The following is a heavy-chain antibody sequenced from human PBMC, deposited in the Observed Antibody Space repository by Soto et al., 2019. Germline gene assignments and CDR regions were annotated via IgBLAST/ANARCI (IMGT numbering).Heavy chain of an antibody. D-gene: IGHD2-2*01. V-gene: IGHV1-46*01. CDR1: GYTFTSYY. Sequence: ASVKVSCKASGYTFTSYYMHWVRQAPGQGLEWMGIINTSGGSTNYAQKFQGRVTMTRDTSTSTVYMELSSLRSEDSAVYYCARGRSRSYGMDVWGQGTTVTVSS. J-gene: IGHJ6*02. CDR3: ARGRSRSYGMDV. CDR2: INTSGGST.